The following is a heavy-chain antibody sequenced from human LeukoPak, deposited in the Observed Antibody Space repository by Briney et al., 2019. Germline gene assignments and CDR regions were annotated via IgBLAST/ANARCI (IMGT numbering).Heavy chain of an antibody. J-gene: IGHJ6*02. CDR1: GYTFTGYY. Sequence: ASVTVSCMASGYTFTGYYMHWVRQAPGQGLAWMGWINPNSGGTNYAQKFQERVTITRDMSTSTAYMELSSLRSEDTAVYYCAAAISSGPVTGMDVWGQGTTVTVSS. CDR3: AAAISSGPVTGMDV. D-gene: IGHD6-19*01. CDR2: INPNSGGT. V-gene: IGHV1-2*02.